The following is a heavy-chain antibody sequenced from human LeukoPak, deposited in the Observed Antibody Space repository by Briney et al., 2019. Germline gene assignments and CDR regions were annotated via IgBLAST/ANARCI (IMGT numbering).Heavy chain of an antibody. D-gene: IGHD5-18*01. CDR1: GFTFINAW. Sequence: GGSLRLSCAASGFTFINAWMSWVRQAPGKGLEWVGRIKSKTDGGTTDYAAPVKDRFAISRDDSKNTLYLQMNSLKTEDTAVYYCSTFSNTPVVRGQNWGQGTLVTVSS. V-gene: IGHV3-15*01. J-gene: IGHJ4*02. CDR3: STFSNTPVVRGQN. CDR2: IKSKTDGGTT.